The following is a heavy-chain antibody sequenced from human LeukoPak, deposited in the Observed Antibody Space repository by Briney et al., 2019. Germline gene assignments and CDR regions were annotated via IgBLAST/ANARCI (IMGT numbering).Heavy chain of an antibody. Sequence: ASVKVSCKASGYTFTTYSMHWVRQAPGQGLEWMELINLSGGSTDYTQKFQGRVTVTRDTSTSTVYMELSSLRSEDTAVYYCVRHNHMDVWGQGTTVTASS. J-gene: IGHJ6*02. CDR1: GYTFTTYS. CDR3: VRHNHMDV. V-gene: IGHV1-46*01. CDR2: INLSGGST.